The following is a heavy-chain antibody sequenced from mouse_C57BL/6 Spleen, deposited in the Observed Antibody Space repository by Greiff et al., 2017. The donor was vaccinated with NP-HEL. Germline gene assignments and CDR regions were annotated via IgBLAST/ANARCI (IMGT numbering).Heavy chain of an antibody. V-gene: IGHV5-9-1*02. J-gene: IGHJ1*03. D-gene: IGHD1-1*01. CDR2: ISSGGDYI. Sequence: EVMLVESGEGLVKPGGSLKLSCAASGFTFSSYAMSWVRQTPEKRLEWVAYISSGGDYIYYADTVKGRFTISRDNARNTLYLQMSSLKSEDTAMYYCTREDHGSSYDWYFDVWGTGTTVTVSS. CDR1: GFTFSSYA. CDR3: TREDHGSSYDWYFDV.